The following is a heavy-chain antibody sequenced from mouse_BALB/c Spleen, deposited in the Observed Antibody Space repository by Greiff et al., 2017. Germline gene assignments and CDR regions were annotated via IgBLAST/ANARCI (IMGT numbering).Heavy chain of an antibody. CDR1: GFTFSDYY. V-gene: IGHV5-4*02. CDR2: ISDGGSYT. CDR3: AHGYPYYYAMDY. D-gene: IGHD2-2*01. J-gene: IGHJ4*01. Sequence: EVKLVESGGGLVKPGGSLKLSCAASGFTFSDYYMYWVRQTPEKRLEWVATISDGGSYTYYPDSVKGRFTISRDNAKNNLYLQMSSLKSEDTAMYYCAHGYPYYYAMDYWGPGTSVTVSS.